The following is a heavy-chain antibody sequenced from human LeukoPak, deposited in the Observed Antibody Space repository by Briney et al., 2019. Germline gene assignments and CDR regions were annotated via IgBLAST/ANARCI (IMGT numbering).Heavy chain of an antibody. J-gene: IGHJ6*02. Sequence: SETLSLTCTVSGGSISSYYWSWIRQPPGKGLEWIGSIYYSGSTYYNPSLKSRVTISVDTSKNQFSLKLSSVTAADTAVYYCARHRRYCSSTSCYTANYYYYYYGMDVWGQGTTVTVSS. CDR3: ARHRRYCSSTSCYTANYYYYYYGMDV. CDR1: GGSISSYY. CDR2: IYYSGST. V-gene: IGHV4-59*05. D-gene: IGHD2-2*02.